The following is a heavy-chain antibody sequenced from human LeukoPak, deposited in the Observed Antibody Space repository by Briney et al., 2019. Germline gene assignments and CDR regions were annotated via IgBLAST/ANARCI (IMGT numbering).Heavy chain of an antibody. CDR3: ATARIRVNWGSHYIGAFDL. Sequence: GGSLRLSCVASGLSFSEYPMHWVRQTPGRGLEWVAMISQDGSSGFFVDSVEGRFTEARDGSKGRFTISRDNSKSTLYLQMDNLRPEDTAVYYCATARIRVNWGSHYIGAFDLWGQGTLVSVSS. CDR2: ISQDGSSG. J-gene: IGHJ3*01. CDR1: GLSFSEYP. V-gene: IGHV3-30*01. D-gene: IGHD3-10*01.